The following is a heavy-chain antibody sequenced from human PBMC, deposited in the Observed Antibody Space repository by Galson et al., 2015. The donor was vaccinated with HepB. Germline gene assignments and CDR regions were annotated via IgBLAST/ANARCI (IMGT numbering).Heavy chain of an antibody. J-gene: IGHJ6*02. V-gene: IGHV3-30*18. CDR2: ISYDGRNK. Sequence: SLRLSCAASGFTFSSYGMHWVRQAPGKGLEWVAVISYDGRNKYYADSVKGRFTISRDNSKNTLYLQMNSLRAEDTAVYYCAKDRIAVANYYYGMDVWGQGTTVTVSS. CDR3: AKDRIAVANYYYGMDV. CDR1: GFTFSSYG. D-gene: IGHD6-19*01.